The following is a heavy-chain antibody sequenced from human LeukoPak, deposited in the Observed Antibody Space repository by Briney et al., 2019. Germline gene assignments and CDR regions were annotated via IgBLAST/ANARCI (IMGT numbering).Heavy chain of an antibody. J-gene: IGHJ4*02. CDR2: IYTGGTT. Sequence: PGGSLRLSCAASGFSVGSNYMSWVRQAPGKGLEWVSVIYTGGTTHYAESVMGRFTISRDDSHNTVHLHMSGLRAEDTAVYYCARAGRFQSFDYWGQGTLVAASS. V-gene: IGHV3-53*01. CDR1: GFSVGSNY. CDR3: ARAGRFQSFDY.